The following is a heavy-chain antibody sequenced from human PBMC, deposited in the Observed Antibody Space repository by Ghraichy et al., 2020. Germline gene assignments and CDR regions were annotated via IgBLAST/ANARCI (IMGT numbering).Heavy chain of an antibody. CDR1: GFTVSSNY. J-gene: IGHJ6*02. CDR3: ARCTTGTTQQYYYYYGMDV. V-gene: IGHV3-53*01. Sequence: GGSLRLSCAASGFTVSSNYMSWVRQAPGKGLEWVSVIYSGGSTYYADSVKGRFTISRDNSKNTLYLQMNSLRAEDTAVYYCARCTTGTTQQYYYYYGMDVWGQGTTVTVSS. CDR2: IYSGGST. D-gene: IGHD1-1*01.